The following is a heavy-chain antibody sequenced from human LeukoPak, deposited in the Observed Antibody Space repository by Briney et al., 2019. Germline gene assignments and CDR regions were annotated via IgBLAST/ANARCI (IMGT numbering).Heavy chain of an antibody. J-gene: IGHJ4*02. D-gene: IGHD3-10*01. V-gene: IGHV4-59*08. CDR1: GGYISGYY. CDR2: VFYSGDI. CDR3: ARGSPLLRGVFRFDS. Sequence: SETLSLTCSASGGYISGYYWNWIRQSPGKGLEWIGYVFYSGDINYNPSLESRMAISVDTSKNQFSLRLASVTAADTAVYFCARGSPLLRGVFRFDSWGQGALVTVSS.